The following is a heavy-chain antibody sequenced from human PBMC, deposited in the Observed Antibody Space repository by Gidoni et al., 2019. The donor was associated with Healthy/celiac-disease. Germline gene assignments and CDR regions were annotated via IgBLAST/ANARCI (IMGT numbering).Heavy chain of an antibody. D-gene: IGHD6-13*01. J-gene: IGHJ4*02. CDR2: IDPSDSYT. CDR3: ASNIAAADKREVY. CDR1: GYSFTSYW. Sequence: EVQLVQSGAEVKKPGESLRISCTGSGYSFTSYWISWVRQMPGKGLEWMGRIDPSDSYTNYSPSFQGHVTISADKSISTAYLQWSSLKASDTAMYYCASNIAAADKREVYWGQGTLVTVSS. V-gene: IGHV5-10-1*03.